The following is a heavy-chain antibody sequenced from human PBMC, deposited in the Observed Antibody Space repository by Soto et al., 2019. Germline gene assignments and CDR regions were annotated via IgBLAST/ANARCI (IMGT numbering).Heavy chain of an antibody. J-gene: IGHJ4*02. Sequence: EEQLVESGGGLVQPGGSLRLSCAGSGFTFRNYWMGWVRQAPGKRLEWVANIKQDGSERSYADSVKGRFTISRDNAKNSLYLQMSSLGADDTAVYYCARENYFDYWGQGILVIVSS. CDR2: IKQDGSER. CDR3: ARENYFDY. V-gene: IGHV3-7*01. CDR1: GFTFRNYW.